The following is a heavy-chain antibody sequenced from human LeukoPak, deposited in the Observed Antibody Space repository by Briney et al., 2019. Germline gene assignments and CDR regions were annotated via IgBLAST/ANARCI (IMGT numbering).Heavy chain of an antibody. CDR1: GGTFSSYA. V-gene: IGHV1-69*05. CDR2: IIPIFGTA. Sequence: GASVKVSCKASGGTFSSYAISWVRQAPGQGLEWMGGIIPIFGTANYAQKLQGRVTMTTDTSTSTAYMELRSLRSDDTAVYYCARTMSRVRCDMDVWGKGTTVTVSS. CDR3: ARTMSRVRCDMDV. J-gene: IGHJ6*03. D-gene: IGHD5-24*01.